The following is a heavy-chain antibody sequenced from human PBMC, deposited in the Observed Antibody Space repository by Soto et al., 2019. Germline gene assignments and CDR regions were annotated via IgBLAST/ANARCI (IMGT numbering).Heavy chain of an antibody. CDR1: GGSISSYY. CDR2: IYYSGST. J-gene: IGHJ3*02. D-gene: IGHD5-12*01. V-gene: IGHV4-59*01. Sequence: QVQLQESGPGLVKPSETLSLTCTVSGGSISSYYWSWIRQPPGKGLEWIGYIYYSGSTNYNPSLKSRVTISVDTSKNQFSLKLSSVTAADTAVYYCARDGPGWLHAFDIWGQGTMVTVSS. CDR3: ARDGPGWLHAFDI.